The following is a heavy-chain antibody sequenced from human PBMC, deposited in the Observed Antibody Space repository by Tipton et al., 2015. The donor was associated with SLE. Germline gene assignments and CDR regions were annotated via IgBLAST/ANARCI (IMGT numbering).Heavy chain of an antibody. D-gene: IGHD3-22*01. CDR3: ASLPGYYDSSGYSTFDY. V-gene: IGHV4-59*01. J-gene: IGHJ4*02. CDR2: IYYSGST. Sequence: TLSLTCNVSGGSISSNYWSWIRQSPGKGLEWIGYIYYSGSTNYNPSLKSRVTISVDTSRNQFSLEVISVTAADTAVYYCASLPGYYDSSGYSTFDYWGQGTLVTVSS. CDR1: GGSISSNY.